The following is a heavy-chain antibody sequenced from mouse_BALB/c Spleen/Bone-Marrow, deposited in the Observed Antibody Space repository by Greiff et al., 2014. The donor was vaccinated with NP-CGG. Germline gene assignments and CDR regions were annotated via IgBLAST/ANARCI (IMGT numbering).Heavy chain of an antibody. J-gene: IGHJ3*01. D-gene: IGHD1-1*01. CDR3: ASYYYGSSSFAY. Sequence: EVKLVESGAELVKPGASVKLSCTASGFNIKDTYMHWVKQRPEQGLEWIGRIDPANGNTKYDPKFQGKATITADTTSNTAYLQLSSLTSEDTAVYYCASYYYGSSSFAYWGQGTLVTVFA. V-gene: IGHV14-3*02. CDR2: IDPANGNT. CDR1: GFNIKDTY.